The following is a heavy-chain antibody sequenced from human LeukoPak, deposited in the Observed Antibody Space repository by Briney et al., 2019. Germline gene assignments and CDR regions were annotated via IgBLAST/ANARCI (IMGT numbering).Heavy chain of an antibody. CDR2: INHSGST. Sequence: SETLSLTCAVYGGSFSGYYWSWIRQPPGKGLEWIGEINHSGSTNYNPSLKSRVTISVDTSKNQFSLKLSSVTAADTAVYYCARAHFYYDSSGYVNWFDPWGQGTLVTVSS. CDR3: ARAHFYYDSSGYVNWFDP. J-gene: IGHJ5*02. V-gene: IGHV4-34*01. D-gene: IGHD3-22*01. CDR1: GGSFSGYY.